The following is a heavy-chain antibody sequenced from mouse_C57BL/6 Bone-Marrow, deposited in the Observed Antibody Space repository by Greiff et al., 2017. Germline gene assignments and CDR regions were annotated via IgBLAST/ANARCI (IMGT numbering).Heavy chain of an antibody. Sequence: VQLQESGPGLVQPSQSLSITCTVSGFSLTSYGVHWVRQSPGKGLEWLGVIWSGGSTDYNAAFISRLSISKDNSKSQVFFKMNSLQADDTAIYYCARIYGTPFAYWGQGTLVTVSA. CDR2: IWSGGST. V-gene: IGHV2-2*01. J-gene: IGHJ3*01. CDR1: GFSLTSYG. D-gene: IGHD2-1*01. CDR3: ARIYGTPFAY.